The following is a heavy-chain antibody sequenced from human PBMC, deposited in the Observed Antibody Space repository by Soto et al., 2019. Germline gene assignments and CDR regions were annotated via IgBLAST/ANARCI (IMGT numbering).Heavy chain of an antibody. CDR2: IYHSGST. CDR3: ARVRVATMFGTGHYYYYYGMDV. Sequence: PSETLSLTCTVSGGSISSGGYYWSWIRQHPGKGLEWIGEIYHSGSTNYNPSLKSRVTISVDKSKNQFSLKLSSVTAADTAVYYCARVRVATMFGTGHYYYYYGMDVWGQGTTVTVSS. CDR1: GGSISSGGYY. V-gene: IGHV4-31*03. D-gene: IGHD5-12*01. J-gene: IGHJ6*02.